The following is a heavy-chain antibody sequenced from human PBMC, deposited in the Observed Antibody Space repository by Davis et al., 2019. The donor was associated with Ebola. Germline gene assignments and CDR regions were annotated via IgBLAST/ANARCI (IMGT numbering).Heavy chain of an antibody. Sequence: GESLKISCKGSGYSFTSYWIGWVRQMPGKGLEWMGIIYPGDSDTRYSPSFQGQVTISADKSISTAYLQWSSLKASDTAMYYCARLTGDSQLGNYGMDVWGQGTTVTVSS. J-gene: IGHJ6*02. D-gene: IGHD4-17*01. CDR2: IYPGDSDT. CDR1: GYSFTSYW. V-gene: IGHV5-51*01. CDR3: ARLTGDSQLGNYGMDV.